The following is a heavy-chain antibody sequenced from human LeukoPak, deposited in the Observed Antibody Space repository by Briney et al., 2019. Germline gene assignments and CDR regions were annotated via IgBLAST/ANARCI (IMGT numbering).Heavy chain of an antibody. CDR3: ATDGGGYGSGTYPL. Sequence: PSETLSLTCAVYGGSFSGYYWSWIRQPPGKGLKWIGEINHSGSTNYNPSLKSRVTISLDTFNNQFSLKLTSVTAADTAVYYCATDGGGYGSGTYPLWGQGTLVTVSS. CDR1: GGSFSGYY. V-gene: IGHV4-34*01. J-gene: IGHJ4*02. CDR2: INHSGST. D-gene: IGHD3-10*01.